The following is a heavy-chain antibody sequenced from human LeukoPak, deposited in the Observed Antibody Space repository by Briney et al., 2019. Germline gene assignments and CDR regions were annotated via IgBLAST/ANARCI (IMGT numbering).Heavy chain of an antibody. J-gene: IGHJ4*02. CDR2: INTNDGST. CDR1: GYPFTSYY. V-gene: IGHV1-46*01. Sequence: ASVKVSCKASGYPFTSYYMHWVRQAPGQGLAWMGRINTNDGSTNYAQKFQGRVTMTRDMSTSTVYMELSSLRSEDTTVYYCAREGYGSGTYLDYWGQGTLVTVSS. CDR3: AREGYGSGTYLDY. D-gene: IGHD3-10*01.